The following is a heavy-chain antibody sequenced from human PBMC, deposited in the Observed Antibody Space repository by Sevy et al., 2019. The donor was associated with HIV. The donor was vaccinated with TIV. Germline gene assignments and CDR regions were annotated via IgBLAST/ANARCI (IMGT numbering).Heavy chain of an antibody. CDR1: GFTFGGSA. CDR2: IRSKANSYAT. V-gene: IGHV3-73*01. Sequence: GGSLRLSCAASGFTFGGSAMHWVRQASGKGLEWVGRIRSKANSYATAYAASVKGRFTISRDDSKNTAYLQMNSLKTEDTAVYYCTSYPYSSSWYPYWGQGTLVTVSS. D-gene: IGHD6-13*01. CDR3: TSYPYSSSWYPY. J-gene: IGHJ4*02.